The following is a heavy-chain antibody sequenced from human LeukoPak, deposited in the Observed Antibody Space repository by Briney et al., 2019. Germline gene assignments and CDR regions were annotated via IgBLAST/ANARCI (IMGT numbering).Heavy chain of an antibody. Sequence: GGSLRLSCASSAFTFTTYPMNWVRQTPGKGLEWVSAISGSGSSTYYSDSVKGRFTISRDNAKNTLHLQMNSLRVEDTAVYYCARDITMIRGLRGDDYWGQGTLVTVSS. CDR3: ARDITMIRGLRGDDY. D-gene: IGHD3-10*01. CDR2: ISGSGSST. J-gene: IGHJ4*02. V-gene: IGHV3-23*01. CDR1: AFTFTTYP.